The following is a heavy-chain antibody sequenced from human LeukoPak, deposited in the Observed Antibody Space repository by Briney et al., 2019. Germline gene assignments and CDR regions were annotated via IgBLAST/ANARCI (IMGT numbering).Heavy chain of an antibody. J-gene: IGHJ5*02. V-gene: IGHV4-59*01. Sequence: SETLSLTCTVSGGSISSYYWSWTRQPPGKGLEWIGYIYYSGSTDYNPSLKSRVTISVDTSKSQFSLKLSSVTAADTAVYYCARELGSHWFDPWGQGTLVTVSS. CDR1: GGSISSYY. CDR2: IYYSGST. D-gene: IGHD2-15*01. CDR3: ARELGSHWFDP.